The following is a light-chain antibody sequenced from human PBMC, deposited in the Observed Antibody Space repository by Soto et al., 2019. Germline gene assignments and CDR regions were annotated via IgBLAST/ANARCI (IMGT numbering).Light chain of an antibody. Sequence: EIVLTQSPATLSLSPGERATLSCRASQSVSSYLAWYQQKPGQAPRLLIYDASNRATGIPARFSGSGSGTYFTLTISSLEPEDFAVYYCQQRSNWHFTFGPGTKVDIK. V-gene: IGKV3-11*01. J-gene: IGKJ3*01. CDR2: DAS. CDR1: QSVSSY. CDR3: QQRSNWHFT.